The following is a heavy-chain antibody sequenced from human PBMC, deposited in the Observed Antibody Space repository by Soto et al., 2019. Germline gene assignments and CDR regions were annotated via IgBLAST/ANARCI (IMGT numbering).Heavy chain of an antibody. CDR2: ISWNSGSI. CDR1: GFTFDDYA. J-gene: IGHJ3*02. V-gene: IGHV3-9*01. Sequence: SLRLSCAASGFTFDDYAMHWVRQAPGKGLEWVSGISWNSGSIGYADSVKGRFTISRDNAKNSLYLQMNSLRAEDTALYYRAKVFAAEDAFDIWGQGTMVTVS. D-gene: IGHD6-13*01. CDR3: AKVFAAEDAFDI.